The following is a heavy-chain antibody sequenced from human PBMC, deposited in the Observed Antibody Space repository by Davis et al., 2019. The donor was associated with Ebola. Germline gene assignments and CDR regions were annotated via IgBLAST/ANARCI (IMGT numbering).Heavy chain of an antibody. CDR3: ARDPPYGYYGMDV. CDR2: ISSSSSTI. V-gene: IGHV3-48*01. CDR1: GFTFSSYS. J-gene: IGHJ6*02. D-gene: IGHD4-17*01. Sequence: PGGSLRLSCAASGFTFSSYSMNWVRQAPGKGLEWVSYISSSSSTIYYADSVKGRFTISRDNSKNTLYLQMNSLRAEDTAVYYCARDPPYGYYGMDVWGQGTTVTVSS.